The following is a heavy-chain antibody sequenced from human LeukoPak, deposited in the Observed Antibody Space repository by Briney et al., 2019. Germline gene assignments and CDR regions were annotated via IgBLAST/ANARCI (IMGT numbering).Heavy chain of an antibody. Sequence: GGSLRLSCAASGFTVSSNYMSWVRQAPGKGPEWVATIRQDGSQKYYVDSVKGRFTISRDNAKNSLYLQMNSLRAEDTAVYYCARESGSVTSEVDFDYWGQGTLVTVSS. CDR1: GFTVSSNY. CDR2: IRQDGSQK. J-gene: IGHJ4*02. V-gene: IGHV3-7*01. D-gene: IGHD4-17*01. CDR3: ARESGSVTSEVDFDY.